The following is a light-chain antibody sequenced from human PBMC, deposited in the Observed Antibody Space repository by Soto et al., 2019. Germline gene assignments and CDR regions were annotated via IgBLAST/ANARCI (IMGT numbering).Light chain of an antibody. V-gene: IGKV3-15*01. CDR3: QQYNNWPLT. CDR2: GAS. Sequence: EIVMTQSPATLSVSPEERATLSCRASQSVNSNLAWYQQKPGQAPRLLIYGASTRATGIPARFSGSGSGTDFTLTISSLQSEDFAVYYCQQYNNWPLTFGGGTKVDI. CDR1: QSVNSN. J-gene: IGKJ4*01.